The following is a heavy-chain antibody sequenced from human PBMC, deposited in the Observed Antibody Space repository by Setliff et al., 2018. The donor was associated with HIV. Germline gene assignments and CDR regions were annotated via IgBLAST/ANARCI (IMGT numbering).Heavy chain of an antibody. D-gene: IGHD6-6*01. CDR3: ARAVQLGYFDY. CDR1: ESSISSSSYY. Sequence: SETLSLTCTVSESSISSSSYYWGWIRQPPGKGLEWIGFIYYSGSTNYSPSLKSRVTISVDTANNQFFLKLTSVTAADTAVYYCARAVQLGYFDYWGQGTLVTVS. V-gene: IGHV4-61*05. CDR2: IYYSGST. J-gene: IGHJ4*02.